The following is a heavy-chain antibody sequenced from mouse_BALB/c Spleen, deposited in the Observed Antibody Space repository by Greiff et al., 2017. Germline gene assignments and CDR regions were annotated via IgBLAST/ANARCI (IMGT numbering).Heavy chain of an antibody. D-gene: IGHD2-1*01. V-gene: IGHV14-3*02. CDR1: GFNIKDTY. CDR3: NGNPFAY. J-gene: IGHJ3*01. CDR2: IDPANGNT. Sequence: VQLQQSGAELVKPGASVKLSCTASGFNIKDTYMHWVKQRPEQGLEWIGRIDPANGNTKYDPKFQGKATITADTSSNTAYLQLSSLKSEDTAVYYCNGNPFAYWGQGTLVTVSA.